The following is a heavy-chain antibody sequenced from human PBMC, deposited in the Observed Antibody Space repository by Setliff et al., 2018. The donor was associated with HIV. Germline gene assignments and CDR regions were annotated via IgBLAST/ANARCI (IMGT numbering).Heavy chain of an antibody. D-gene: IGHD1-7*01. V-gene: IGHV4-39*01. CDR2: FNYSGST. J-gene: IGHJ5*01. Sequence: SETLSLTCVVSGDSISRSRYYWGWIRQPPGKGLEWIGSFNYSGSTSYNPSLKSRVTISGDTSKNQVSLRLSSVTAADTAVYYCARVRLELRQYWFDSWGQGSLVTVSS. CDR3: ARVRLELRQYWFDS. CDR1: GDSISRSRYY.